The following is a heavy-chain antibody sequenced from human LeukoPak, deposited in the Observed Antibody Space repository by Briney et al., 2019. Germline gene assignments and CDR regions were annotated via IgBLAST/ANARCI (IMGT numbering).Heavy chain of an antibody. J-gene: IGHJ3*02. CDR1: GGSFSGYY. V-gene: IGHV4-34*01. CDR2: INHSGST. Sequence: SETLSLTCAVYGGSFSGYYWGWIRQPPGKGLEWIGEINHSGSTNYNPSLKSRVTISVDTSKNQFSLKLSSVTAADTAVYYCARERLRYFDWFRSAFDIWGQGTMVTVSS. D-gene: IGHD3-9*01. CDR3: ARERLRYFDWFRSAFDI.